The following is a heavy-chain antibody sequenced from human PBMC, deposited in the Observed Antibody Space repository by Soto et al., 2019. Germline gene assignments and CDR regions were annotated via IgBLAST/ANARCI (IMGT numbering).Heavy chain of an antibody. CDR1: GGSFRGYY. Sequence: QVQLQQWGAGLLKPSETLSLTCAVYGGSFRGYYWSWIRRPPGKGLEWIGEINHSGSTNYNPSLKSQVTISVDTSKNHFSLKLSSVTAADTAVYYCARGDYYYYYGMDVWGRGTTVTASS. J-gene: IGHJ6*02. CDR2: INHSGST. V-gene: IGHV4-34*01. CDR3: ARGDYYYYYGMDV.